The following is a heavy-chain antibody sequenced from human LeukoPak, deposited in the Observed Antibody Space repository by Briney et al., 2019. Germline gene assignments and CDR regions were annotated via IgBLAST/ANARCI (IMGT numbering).Heavy chain of an antibody. CDR3: AKRSLYYYYGMDV. CDR2: ISYDGSNK. V-gene: IGHV3-30*18. CDR1: GFTFSSYG. J-gene: IGHJ6*02. D-gene: IGHD2/OR15-2a*01. Sequence: GRSLRLSCAASGFTFSSYGMHWVRQAPGKGLEGVAVISYDGSNKYYADSVKGRFTISRDNSKNTLYLQMNSLRAEDTAVYYCAKRSLYYYYGMDVWGQGTTVTVSS.